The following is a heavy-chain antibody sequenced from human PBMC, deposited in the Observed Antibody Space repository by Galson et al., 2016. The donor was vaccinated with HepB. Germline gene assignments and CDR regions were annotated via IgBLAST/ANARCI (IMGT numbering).Heavy chain of an antibody. CDR1: GDTFSSYA. CDR2: INVGNGNT. J-gene: IGHJ4*02. CDR3: ARDPNRGY. Sequence: SVKVSCKASGDTFSSYAVHWVRQAPGQRLEWMGWINVGNGNTKYSQKFQGRVTITRDTSATTAHMELSSLRSEDTAVYYCARDPNRGYWGQGTPVTVSS. D-gene: IGHD1-14*01. V-gene: IGHV1-3*01.